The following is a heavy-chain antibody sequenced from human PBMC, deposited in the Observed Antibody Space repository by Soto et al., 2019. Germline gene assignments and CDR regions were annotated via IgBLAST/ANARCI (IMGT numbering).Heavy chain of an antibody. CDR3: ARRTGSYYAFDI. Sequence: GGSLRLSCAASGFIFRIYDMSWVRQAPGKGLEWVSYISPTSSKIYYADSVKGRFSISRDNAENLLFLQMNSLRAEDTAVYYCARRTGSYYAFDIWGRGTMVTVSS. CDR1: GFIFRIYD. V-gene: IGHV3-48*01. CDR2: ISPTSSKI. J-gene: IGHJ3*02. D-gene: IGHD3-10*01.